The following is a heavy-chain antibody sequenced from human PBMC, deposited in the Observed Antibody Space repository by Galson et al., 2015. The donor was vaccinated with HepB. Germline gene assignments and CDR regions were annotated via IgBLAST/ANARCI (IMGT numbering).Heavy chain of an antibody. J-gene: IGHJ4*02. CDR1: GFTFYRYA. D-gene: IGHD2-8*01. Sequence: SLRLSCAASGFTFYRYAMTWVRQAPGKGLEWISSITSNGGRTFYTNSVKGRFTISRDNSRNTVVLQLSSLRPEDTAVYYCAKDGIMVSNNPYQLHFWGQGTLVSVSS. CDR2: ITSNGGRT. CDR3: AKDGIMVSNNPYQLHF. V-gene: IGHV3-23*01.